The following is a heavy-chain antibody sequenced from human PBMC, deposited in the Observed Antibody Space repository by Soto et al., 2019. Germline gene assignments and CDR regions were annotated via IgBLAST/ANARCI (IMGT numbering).Heavy chain of an antibody. J-gene: IGHJ4*02. CDR3: ARLATVTPPYYFDY. Sequence: RASVKVSCKASGYTFASFYVHWVRQAPGQGLEWMGVINSGAGNTAYAQKFQGRVTMTSDTSTSTLYMEMSSLRSEDTAVYYCARLATVTPPYYFDYWGQGTLVTVSS. CDR1: GYTFASFY. CDR2: INSGAGNT. D-gene: IGHD4-17*01. V-gene: IGHV1-46*01.